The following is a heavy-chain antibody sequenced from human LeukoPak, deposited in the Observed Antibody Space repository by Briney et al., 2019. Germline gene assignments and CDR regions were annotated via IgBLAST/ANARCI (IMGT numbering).Heavy chain of an antibody. V-gene: IGHV3-53*01. Sequence: GGSLRLSCAASGFTVSSNYMTWVRQAPGQGLEWVSVIYFGGTTYYADSVKGRFTISRDNSKNTVYLQMNSLRVEDTAVYYCASGYSSSWYLGGYYFDYWGQGTLVTVS. CDR2: IYFGGTT. CDR1: GFTVSSNY. CDR3: ASGYSSSWYLGGYYFDY. D-gene: IGHD6-13*01. J-gene: IGHJ4*02.